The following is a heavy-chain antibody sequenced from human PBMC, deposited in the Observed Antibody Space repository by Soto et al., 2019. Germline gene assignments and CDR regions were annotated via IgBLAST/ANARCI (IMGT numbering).Heavy chain of an antibody. CDR3: ARDLVQGYIGGWTH. D-gene: IGHD6-25*01. Sequence: ASVKVSCKASGYTFTSYGISWVRQAPGQGLEWMGWISAYNGSTNYAHKLQGRVTMTTETSTSTAYMELMGVGSHDTAVYYCARDLVQGYIGGWTHWGEGILGTFSP. CDR2: ISAYNGST. V-gene: IGHV1-18*01. CDR1: GYTFTSYG. J-gene: IGHJ4*02.